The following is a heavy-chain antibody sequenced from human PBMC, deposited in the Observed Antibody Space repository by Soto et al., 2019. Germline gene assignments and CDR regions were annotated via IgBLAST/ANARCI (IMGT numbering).Heavy chain of an antibody. CDR2: ISYDGSNK. CDR3: ARDPLWGTAMVLWYFDL. J-gene: IGHJ2*01. D-gene: IGHD5-18*01. V-gene: IGHV3-30-3*01. CDR1: GFTFSSYA. Sequence: QVQLVESGGGVVQPGRSLRLSCAASGFTFSSYAMHWVRQAPGKGLERVAVISYDGSNKYYADSVKGRFTISRDNSKNTLYLKMNSLRAEDTAVYYCARDPLWGTAMVLWYFDLWGRGTLVTVSS.